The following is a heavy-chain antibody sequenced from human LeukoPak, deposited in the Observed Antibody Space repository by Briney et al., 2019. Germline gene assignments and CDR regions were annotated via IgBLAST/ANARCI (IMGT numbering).Heavy chain of an antibody. V-gene: IGHV3-48*04. CDR2: ISSSSSTI. CDR3: ARATGSSGY. Sequence: GWSLRLSCAASGFTFSSYSMNWVRQAPGKGLEWVSYISSSSSTIYYADSVKGRVTISRDNAKNSLYLQMNSLRAEDTAVYYCARATGSSGYWGQGTLVTVSS. D-gene: IGHD6-6*01. J-gene: IGHJ4*02. CDR1: GFTFSSYS.